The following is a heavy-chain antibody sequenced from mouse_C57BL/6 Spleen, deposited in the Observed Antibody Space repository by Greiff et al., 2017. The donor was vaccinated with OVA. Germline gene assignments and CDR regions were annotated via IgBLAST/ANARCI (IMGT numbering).Heavy chain of an antibody. V-gene: IGHV1-61*01. Sequence: QVHVKQPGAELVRPGSSVKLSCKASGYTFTSYWMDWVKQRPGQGLEWIGNIYPSDSETHYNQKFKDKATLTVDKSSSTAYMQLSSLTSEDSAVYYCARVYYGSSYAMDYWGQGTSVTVSS. CDR1: GYTFTSYW. J-gene: IGHJ4*01. CDR3: ARVYYGSSYAMDY. CDR2: IYPSDSET. D-gene: IGHD1-1*01.